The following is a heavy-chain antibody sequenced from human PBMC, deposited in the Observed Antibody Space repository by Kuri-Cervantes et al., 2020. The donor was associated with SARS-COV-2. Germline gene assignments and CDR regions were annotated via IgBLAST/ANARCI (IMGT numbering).Heavy chain of an antibody. CDR2: INDSGST. CDR3: ARALPWDLRGNVAFDI. Sequence: GSLRLSCAVYGGSFSGYYWSWIRQPPGKGLEWIGEINDSGSTNYNPSLKTRVTISVDTSKNQFSLKLSSVTAADTAVYYCARALPWDLRGNVAFDIWGQGTMVTVSS. CDR1: GGSFSGYY. D-gene: IGHD1-26*01. V-gene: IGHV4-34*01. J-gene: IGHJ3*02.